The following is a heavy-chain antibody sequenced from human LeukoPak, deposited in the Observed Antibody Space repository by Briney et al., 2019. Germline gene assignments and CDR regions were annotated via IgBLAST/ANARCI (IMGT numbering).Heavy chain of an antibody. D-gene: IGHD6-19*01. CDR2: IYYSGST. CDR1: GGSISSYY. CDR3: ARRSGWLPFDY. J-gene: IGHJ4*02. Sequence: NPSETLSLTCTVSGGSISSYYWSWIRQPPGKGLEWIGYIYYSGSTNYNPSLKSRVTISVDTSKNQFSLKLSSVTAADTAVYYCARRSGWLPFDYWGQGTLVTVSS. V-gene: IGHV4-59*01.